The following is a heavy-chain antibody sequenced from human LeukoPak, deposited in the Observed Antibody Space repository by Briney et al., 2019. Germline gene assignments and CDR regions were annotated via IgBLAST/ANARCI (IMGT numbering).Heavy chain of an antibody. D-gene: IGHD3-16*01. J-gene: IGHJ4*02. CDR3: TTDGGRKSRPYHFDY. CDR2: IKSKIDGGTT. V-gene: IGHV3-15*01. CDR1: GFTFSNAW. Sequence: GGSLRLSCAASGFTFSNAWMSWVRQTPGKGLEWVGRIKSKIDGGTTDYAAPVKGRFTISRDDSKNTLYLQMNSLKTEDTAVYYCTTDGGRKSRPYHFDYWGQGTLVTVSS.